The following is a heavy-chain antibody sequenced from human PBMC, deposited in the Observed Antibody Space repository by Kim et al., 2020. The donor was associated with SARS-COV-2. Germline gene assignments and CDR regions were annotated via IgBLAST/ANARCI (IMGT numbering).Heavy chain of an antibody. CDR2: ISGSGGST. V-gene: IGHV3-23*01. Sequence: GGSLRLSCAASGFTFSSYAMSWVRQAPGKGLEWVSAISGSGGSTYYADSVKGRFTISRDNSKNTLYLQMNSLRAEDTAVYYCAKDHEWLFPPLLYFQHWGQGTLVTVSS. CDR3: AKDHEWLFPPLLYFQH. CDR1: GFTFSSYA. D-gene: IGHD3-3*01. J-gene: IGHJ1*01.